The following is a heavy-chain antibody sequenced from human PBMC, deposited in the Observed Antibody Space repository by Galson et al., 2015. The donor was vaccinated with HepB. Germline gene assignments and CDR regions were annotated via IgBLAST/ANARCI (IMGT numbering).Heavy chain of an antibody. CDR2: ISSNGGST. Sequence: SLRLSCATSGFTFSSYAMHWVRQAPGKGLEYVSAISSNGGSTYYANSVKGRFTISRDNSKNTLYLQMGSLRAEDMAVYYCARDAEGFRGPPPGVGAPDYWGQGTLVTVSS. V-gene: IGHV3-64*01. CDR3: ARDAEGFRGPPPGVGAPDY. D-gene: IGHD1-26*01. CDR1: GFTFSSYA. J-gene: IGHJ4*02.